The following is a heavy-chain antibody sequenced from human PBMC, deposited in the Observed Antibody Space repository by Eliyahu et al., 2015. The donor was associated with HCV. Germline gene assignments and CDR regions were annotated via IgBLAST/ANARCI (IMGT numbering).Heavy chain of an antibody. CDR3: ARHHGGNYFYFFDY. J-gene: IGHJ4*02. D-gene: IGHD1-26*01. CDR1: GGSISGYS. CDR2: ISDSGST. V-gene: IGHV4-59*08. Sequence: QVQLQESGPGLVKASETLSLTCSVSGGSISGYSWTWIRQPPGKGLDWIGCISDSGSTNYNPPLKSRVTMSVDTSKKQFSLKLSSVTAADTAVYYCARHHGGNYFYFFDYWGQGTLVTVSS.